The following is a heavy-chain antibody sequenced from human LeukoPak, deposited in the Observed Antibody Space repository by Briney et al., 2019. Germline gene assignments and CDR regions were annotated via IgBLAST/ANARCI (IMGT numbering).Heavy chain of an antibody. J-gene: IGHJ5*02. CDR1: GYTFTSYY. D-gene: IGHD6-13*01. CDR2: INPSGGST. CDR3: ARMSAAGTKNWFDP. Sequence: AAXVKVSCKASGYTFTSYYMHWVGQAPGQGLEGRGVINPSGGSTMYAQKLQGRVTMTRDSTTSTVYMEMRSLRSEDTAVYYCARMSAAGTKNWFDPWGQGTLVTVSS. V-gene: IGHV1-46*01.